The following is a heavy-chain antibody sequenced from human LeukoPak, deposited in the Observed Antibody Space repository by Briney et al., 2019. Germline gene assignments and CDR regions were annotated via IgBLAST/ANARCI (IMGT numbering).Heavy chain of an antibody. CDR2: ISSSSSYI. D-gene: IGHD6-13*01. CDR1: GFTFSSYS. CDR3: ASCIAAAGYFDY. Sequence: GGSLRLSCAASGFTFSSYSMNWVRQAPGKGLEWVSSISSSSSYIYYADSVKGRFTISRDNAKNSLYLQMNSLRAEDTAVYYCASCIAAAGYFDYWGQGTLVTVSS. J-gene: IGHJ4*02. V-gene: IGHV3-21*01.